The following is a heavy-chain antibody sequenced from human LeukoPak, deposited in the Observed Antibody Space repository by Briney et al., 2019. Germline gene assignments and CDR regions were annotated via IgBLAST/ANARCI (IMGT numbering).Heavy chain of an antibody. CDR3: AKSNGYGLIDI. J-gene: IGHJ3*02. CDR1: GGSVSGYY. CDR2: INQSGNT. D-gene: IGHD3-22*01. V-gene: IGHV4-34*01. Sequence: SETLSLTCAVYGGSVSGYYWSWIRQPPGKGLEWIGEINQSGNTNYSPSLKSRVTISLDTSRNQFSLKLNSVTAADTAVYYCAKSNGYGLIDIWGQGTMVTVSS.